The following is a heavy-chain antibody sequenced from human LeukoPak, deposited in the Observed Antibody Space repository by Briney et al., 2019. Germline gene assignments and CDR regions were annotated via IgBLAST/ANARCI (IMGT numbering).Heavy chain of an antibody. V-gene: IGHV3-7*01. CDR3: AGDTDDAFDI. Sequence: PGGSLRLSCAGSGFMFSPYWMTWVRQSPGKGLEWVASIKEDGSEKYYVDSVKGRFTISRDNAQNSLYLQMNSLRAEDTAVYYCAGDTDDAFDIWGQGTMVTVSS. J-gene: IGHJ3*02. D-gene: IGHD2-8*02. CDR2: IKEDGSEK. CDR1: GFMFSPYW.